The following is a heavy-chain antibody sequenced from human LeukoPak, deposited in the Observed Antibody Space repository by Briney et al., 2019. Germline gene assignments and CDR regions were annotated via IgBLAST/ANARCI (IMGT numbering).Heavy chain of an antibody. J-gene: IGHJ4*02. V-gene: IGHV4-61*02. D-gene: IGHD4-17*01. CDR1: GGSISSGGYL. CDR3: ASSPLNDYGDYETFDY. CDR2: IYASGSA. Sequence: NTSQTLSLTCTVSGGSISSGGYLWHWIRQPAGKGLEWIGRIYASGSANYNPSLESRVTMSVDTSKNQFSLKLSSVTAADTAVYYCASSPLNDYGDYETFDYWGQGTLVTVSS.